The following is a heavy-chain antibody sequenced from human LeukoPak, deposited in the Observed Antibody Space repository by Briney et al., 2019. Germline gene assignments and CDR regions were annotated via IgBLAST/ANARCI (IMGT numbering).Heavy chain of an antibody. CDR2: ISYDGSNK. CDR1: GFTFSSYG. V-gene: IGHV3-30*18. Sequence: GRSLRLSCAASGFTFSSYGMHWVRQAPGKELEWVAVISYDGSNKYYADSVKGRFTISRDNSKNTLYLQMNSLRAEDTAVYYCAKELPDYIVVVPAAIAEYHFDYWGQGTLVTVSS. CDR3: AKELPDYIVVVPAAIAEYHFDY. J-gene: IGHJ4*02. D-gene: IGHD2-2*02.